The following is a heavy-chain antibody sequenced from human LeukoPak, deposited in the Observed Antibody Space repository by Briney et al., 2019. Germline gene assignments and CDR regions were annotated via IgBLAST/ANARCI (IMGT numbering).Heavy chain of an antibody. D-gene: IGHD6-19*01. J-gene: IGHJ4*02. CDR2: IRNRANSYTT. CDR3: ARGNIAVAGFDY. Sequence: GGSLRLXCAASGFTFTDHYMDWVRQAPGKGLEWVGRIRNRANSYTTEYAVSVKGRFTISRDDSQNSVYLHMNSLKSEDTAVYYCARGNIAVAGFDYWGQGTLVTVSS. V-gene: IGHV3-72*01. CDR1: GFTFTDHY.